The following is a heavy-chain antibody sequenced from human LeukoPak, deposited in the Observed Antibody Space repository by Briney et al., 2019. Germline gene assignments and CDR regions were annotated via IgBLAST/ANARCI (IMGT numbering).Heavy chain of an antibody. CDR3: ARSDYGGDPTYDAFDL. CDR1: GFTFSSYA. J-gene: IGHJ3*01. D-gene: IGHD4-17*01. CDR2: ISGSGGST. V-gene: IGHV3-23*01. Sequence: PGGSLRLSCAASGFTFSSYAMSWVRQAPGKGLEWVSAISGSGGSTYYADSVKGRFTISRDNSKNTLYLQMNSLRAEDTAVYYCARSDYGGDPTYDAFDLWGQGTMVTVSS.